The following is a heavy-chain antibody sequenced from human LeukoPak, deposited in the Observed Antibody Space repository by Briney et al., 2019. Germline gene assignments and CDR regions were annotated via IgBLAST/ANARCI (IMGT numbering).Heavy chain of an antibody. CDR2: ISAYNGNT. Sequence: ASVKVSCKASGYTFTSYGISWVRQAPGQGLEWMGWISAYNGNTNYAQKLQGRVTMTTDTSTSTAYMELRSLRSDDTAVYYCARESSPVAVAGTRPGDHWGQGTLVTVSS. CDR3: ARESSPVAVAGTRPGDH. V-gene: IGHV1-18*01. J-gene: IGHJ4*02. CDR1: GYTFTSYG. D-gene: IGHD6-19*01.